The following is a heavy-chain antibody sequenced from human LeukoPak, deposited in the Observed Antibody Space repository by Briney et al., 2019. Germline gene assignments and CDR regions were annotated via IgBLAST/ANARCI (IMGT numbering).Heavy chain of an antibody. V-gene: IGHV1-2*02. D-gene: IGHD1-26*01. CDR1: GYTFTGYY. J-gene: IGHJ4*02. CDR3: ARVRRMGATIFWEVDDY. Sequence: ASVKVSCKTSGYTFTGYYMHWVRQAPGQGLEWMGWINPNSGGTNYAQKFQGRVTMTRDTSISTAYMELSRLRSDDTAVYYCARVRRMGATIFWEVDDYWGQGTLVTVSS. CDR2: INPNSGGT.